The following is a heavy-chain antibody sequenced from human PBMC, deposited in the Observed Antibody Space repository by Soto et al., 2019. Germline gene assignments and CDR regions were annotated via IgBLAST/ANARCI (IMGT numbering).Heavy chain of an antibody. V-gene: IGHV4-39*01. CDR1: GGSISSSSYY. CDR3: ARHPGYSYGYQFDY. D-gene: IGHD5-18*01. CDR2: IYYSGST. Sequence: SETLSLTCTVSGGSISSSSYYWGWIRQPPGKGLEWIGSIYYSGSTYYNPSLKSRVTISVDTSKNQFSLKLSSVTAADTAVYYCARHPGYSYGYQFDYWGQGTLVTVSS. J-gene: IGHJ4*02.